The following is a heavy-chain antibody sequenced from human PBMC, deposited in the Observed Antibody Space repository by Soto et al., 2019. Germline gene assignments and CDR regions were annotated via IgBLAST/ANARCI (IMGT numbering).Heavy chain of an antibody. CDR2: ISYDGSNK. J-gene: IGHJ4*02. D-gene: IGHD1-20*01. V-gene: IGHV3-30-3*01. CDR3: ARDLVTGTTAVDY. Sequence: TGGSLRLSCAASGFTFSSYAMHWVRQAPGKGLEWVAVISYDGSNKYYADSVKGRFTISRDNSKNTLYLQMNSLRAEDTAGYYCARDLVTGTTAVDYWGQGTLVTVSS. CDR1: GFTFSSYA.